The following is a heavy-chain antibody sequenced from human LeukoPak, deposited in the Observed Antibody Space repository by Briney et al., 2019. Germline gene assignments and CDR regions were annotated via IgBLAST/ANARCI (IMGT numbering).Heavy chain of an antibody. CDR3: ARARGGIAVAGGILEYFQH. V-gene: IGHV1-46*01. CDR2: INPSGGST. CDR1: GYTFTSYY. D-gene: IGHD6-19*01. J-gene: IGHJ1*01. Sequence: GASVKVSCKASGYTFTSYYMHWVRQAPGQGLEWMGIINPSGGSTSYAQKFQGRVTMTRDTSTSTVYMELSSLRSEDTAVYYCARARGGIAVAGGILEYFQHWGQGTLVTVSS.